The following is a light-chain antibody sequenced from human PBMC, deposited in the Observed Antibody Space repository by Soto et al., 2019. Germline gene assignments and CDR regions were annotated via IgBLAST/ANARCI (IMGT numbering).Light chain of an antibody. Sequence: QSVLTQPPSVSGAPGQRVTISCTGSSSNIGAGYDVHWYQQLPGTAPKLLIKGNNTRPAGVPDRFSGSTSGTSASLAITGLQAEDEADYYCQSYASSLSWVFGGGTKLTVL. CDR3: QSYASSLSWV. J-gene: IGLJ3*02. CDR2: GNN. V-gene: IGLV1-40*01. CDR1: SSNIGAGYD.